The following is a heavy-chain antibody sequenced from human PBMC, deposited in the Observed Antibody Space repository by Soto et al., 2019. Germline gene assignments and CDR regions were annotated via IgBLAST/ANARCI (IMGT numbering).Heavy chain of an antibody. D-gene: IGHD6-6*01. J-gene: IGHJ5*02. V-gene: IGHV3-23*01. Sequence: GALRLSCAASGFAFSSYAMSWVRQAPGKGLEWVSAISGSGGSTYYADSVKGRFTISRDNSKNTLYLQMNSLRAEDTAVYYCAKGSIAARLSWFDPWGQGTLVTVSS. CDR1: GFAFSSYA. CDR2: ISGSGGST. CDR3: AKGSIAARLSWFDP.